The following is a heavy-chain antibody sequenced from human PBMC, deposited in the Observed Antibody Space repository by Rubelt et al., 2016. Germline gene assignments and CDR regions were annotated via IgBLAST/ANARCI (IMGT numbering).Heavy chain of an antibody. CDR2: VYYSGSA. D-gene: IGHD1-26*01. J-gene: IGHJ4*02. Sequence: QLQLQESGPGLVKPSETLSLTCTVSGGSIGSSSYHWGWIRQPPGKGLEWIGSVYYSGSAYYNPFLKSRVAISVDPSKNPFSRRRRSVTAAETALYYCARQVGPAGGFDYWGQGTLVTVSS. V-gene: IGHV4-39*01. CDR1: GGSIGSSSYH. CDR3: ARQVGPAGGFDY.